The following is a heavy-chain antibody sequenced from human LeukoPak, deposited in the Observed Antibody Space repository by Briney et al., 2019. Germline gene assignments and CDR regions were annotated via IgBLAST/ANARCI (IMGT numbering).Heavy chain of an antibody. D-gene: IGHD3-10*01. J-gene: IGHJ5*02. CDR1: GYTFTSYN. V-gene: IGHV1-46*01. Sequence: GASVKVSCKASGYTFTSYNMHWVRQAPGQGLEWMGIINPSGGSTTYAQKSQGRVTLTSDTSTTTVYMELSSLISEDTAVYYCARPGGSDWFDPWGQGTLVTVSS. CDR2: INPSGGST. CDR3: ARPGGSDWFDP.